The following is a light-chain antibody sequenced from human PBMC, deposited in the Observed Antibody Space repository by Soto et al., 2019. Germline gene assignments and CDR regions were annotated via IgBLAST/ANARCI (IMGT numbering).Light chain of an antibody. J-gene: IGKJ1*01. CDR1: QAIDSW. V-gene: IGKV1-12*01. CDR2: TGS. CDR3: QQTLSFPPT. Sequence: DIQMNQYPSSVSASVGDRVTITCRASQAIDSWLAWYQQKPGEAPKLLIFTGSLLHSGVPPRFSGSGSGTDFTLTTSSLQPEDFATYYCQQTLSFPPTFGQGTKVDSK.